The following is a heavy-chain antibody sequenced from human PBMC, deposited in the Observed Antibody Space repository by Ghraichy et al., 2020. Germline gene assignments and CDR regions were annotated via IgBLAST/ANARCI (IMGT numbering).Heavy chain of an antibody. D-gene: IGHD6-13*01. CDR2: ITGSSITI. Sequence: GGSLILSCEGSGFSFSDYSMIWVRLTPRKALEWVSYITGSSITIFYTDSVKGRFTISRDNAKNSLYLQMNSLRAEDTAVYYCARLPLPRRAAVGDWYFDLWGRGTLVTVSS. CDR1: GFSFSDYS. CDR3: ARLPLPRRAAVGDWYFDL. J-gene: IGHJ2*01. V-gene: IGHV3-48*01.